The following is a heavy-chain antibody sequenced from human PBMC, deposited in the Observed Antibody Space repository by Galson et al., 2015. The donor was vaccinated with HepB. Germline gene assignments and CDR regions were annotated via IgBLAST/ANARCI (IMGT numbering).Heavy chain of an antibody. V-gene: IGHV1-8*01. D-gene: IGHD3-22*01. Sequence: SVKVSCKASGYTFTSYDINWVRQATGQGLEWMGWMNPNSGNTGYAQKFQGRVTMTRNTSISTAYMELSSLRSEDTAVYYCARPSCRRYYYDSSGYYCYCGMDVCGQGTTVTVSS. CDR3: ARPSCRRYYYDSSGYYCYCGMDV. CDR1: GYTFTSYD. CDR2: MNPNSGNT. J-gene: IGHJ6*02.